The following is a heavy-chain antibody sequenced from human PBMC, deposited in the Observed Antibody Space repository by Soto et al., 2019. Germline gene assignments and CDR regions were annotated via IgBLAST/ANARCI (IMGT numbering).Heavy chain of an antibody. V-gene: IGHV1-18*03. CDR3: VRVTISGVVILPDLDY. Sequence: QAQLVQSGAEVKKPGASVKVTCKASGYTFLSYGISWVRQAPGQGLEWMGWVNPYTGNIDYAQRFQGRVSMTTAISTTTAYMVVRSLRFDDMAFYYCVRVTISGVVILPDLDYWGQGTLVTVSS. D-gene: IGHD3-3*01. CDR1: GYTFLSYG. J-gene: IGHJ4*02. CDR2: VNPYTGNI.